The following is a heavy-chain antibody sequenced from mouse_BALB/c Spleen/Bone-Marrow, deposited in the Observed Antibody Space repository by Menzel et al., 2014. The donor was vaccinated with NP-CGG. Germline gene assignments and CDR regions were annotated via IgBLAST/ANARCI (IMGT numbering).Heavy chain of an antibody. CDR1: GYTFXNYW. J-gene: IGHJ4*01. CDR2: IDPSDSYS. Sequence: VQLQQSGAELVKPGASVKLSCKASGYTFXNYWMHWVKQRPGQGLEWIGEIDPSDSYSNYNQYFKGKATLTVDKSSSTAYMQLTSLTSEDSAVYYCARGVVYYYAMDYWGQGTSVTVSS. CDR3: ARGVVYYYAMDY. V-gene: IGHV1-69*02.